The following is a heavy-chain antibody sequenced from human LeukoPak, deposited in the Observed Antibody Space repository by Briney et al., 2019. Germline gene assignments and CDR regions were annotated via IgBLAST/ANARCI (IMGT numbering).Heavy chain of an antibody. CDR2: IKEDGSMQ. CDR3: ARVVTWFDP. CDR1: GFTFSSFW. V-gene: IGHV3-7*04. Sequence: TGGSLRLSCAASGFTFSSFWMSWVRQAPGKGLEWVAHIKEDGSMQSYVDSVKGRFTISRDNAKNSVYLQMNSLRAEDAAVYYCARVVTWFDPWGQGSLVIVSS. J-gene: IGHJ5*02.